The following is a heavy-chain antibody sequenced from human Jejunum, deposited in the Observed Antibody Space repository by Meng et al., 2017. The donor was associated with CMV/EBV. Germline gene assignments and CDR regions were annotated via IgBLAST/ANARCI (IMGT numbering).Heavy chain of an antibody. V-gene: IGHV3-74*03. Sequence: YWMHWVRQVPGKGPVWVAHISSDGTKIKYADSVLGRFTISRDNAKNILYLHMSSLRVDDTAVYYCARPLSLWDYGTHEPCRLWGQGALVTVSS. CDR1: YW. CDR2: ISSDGTKI. CDR3: ARPLSLWDYGTHEPCRL. J-gene: IGHJ4*02. D-gene: IGHD4/OR15-4a*01.